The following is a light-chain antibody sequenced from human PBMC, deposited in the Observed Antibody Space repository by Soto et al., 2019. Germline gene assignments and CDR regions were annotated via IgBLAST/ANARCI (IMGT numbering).Light chain of an antibody. J-gene: IGKJ1*01. CDR2: SAS. Sequence: EIVVTQSPATLSVSPWGRAPLSCRASQSISDTLAWYQQKPGQAPRLLIYSASRGATGFPARFSGSGSGTDFTLTISSLQSEDFAVYYCQQYNNWPWTVGQGTKV. V-gene: IGKV3-15*01. CDR1: QSISDT. CDR3: QQYNNWPWT.